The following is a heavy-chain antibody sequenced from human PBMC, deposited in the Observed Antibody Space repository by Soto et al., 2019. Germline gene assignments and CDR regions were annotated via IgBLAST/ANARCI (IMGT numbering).Heavy chain of an antibody. V-gene: IGHV1-8*01. D-gene: IGHD2-15*01. Sequence: GSVKVSCKTSGYTFTSFDTNWVRQATGQGLEWMGWMNPNSGNTGYAQMFQGRVTMTRNTSISTAYLELSSLRSEDTAVYYCARGPPQYCSGGSCYSFIRFDYWGQGTLVTVSS. CDR2: MNPNSGNT. J-gene: IGHJ4*02. CDR1: GYTFTSFD. CDR3: ARGPPQYCSGGSCYSFIRFDY.